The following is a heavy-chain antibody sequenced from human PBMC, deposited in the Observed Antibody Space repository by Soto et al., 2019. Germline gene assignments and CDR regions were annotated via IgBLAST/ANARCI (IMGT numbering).Heavy chain of an antibody. V-gene: IGHV4-34*01. CDR3: ASPAARPLRGSYYYSGMDV. Sequence: SETLSLTCAVYGGSFSGYYWSWIRQPPGKGLEWIGEITHSGSTNYNPSLKSRVTISVDTSKNQFSLKLSSVTAADTAGYYCASPAARPLRGSYYYSGMDVWGQGTTVTGSS. CDR1: GGSFSGYY. CDR2: ITHSGST. J-gene: IGHJ6*02. D-gene: IGHD6-6*01.